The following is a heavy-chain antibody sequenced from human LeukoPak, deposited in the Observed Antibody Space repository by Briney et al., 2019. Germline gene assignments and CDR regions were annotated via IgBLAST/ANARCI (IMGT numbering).Heavy chain of an antibody. CDR2: IRSKGYGGTT. CDR3: TRAFQSDTGWYVHFY. D-gene: IGHD6-19*01. CDR1: GFAFGDYP. J-gene: IGHJ4*02. Sequence: GGSLTLSCTTSGFAFGDYPMRWVRHAPGKGREWVGVIRSKGYGGTTESAASVTGRFTILRDDSKIIAYLQMNSLKTEDTAVYYCTRAFQSDTGWYVHFYWGQGSVVTVSS. V-gene: IGHV3-49*04.